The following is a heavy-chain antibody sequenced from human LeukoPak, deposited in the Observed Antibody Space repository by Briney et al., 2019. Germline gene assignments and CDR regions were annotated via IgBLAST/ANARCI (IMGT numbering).Heavy chain of an antibody. D-gene: IGHD5-12*01. Sequence: SETLSLTCTVSGGSISSGDYYWSWIRQPPGKGLEWIGYIYYSGSTYYNPSLKSRVTISVDTSKNQFSLKLSSVTAADTAVYYCARPDIVAIGAFDIWGQGTMVTASS. CDR1: GGSISSGDYY. V-gene: IGHV4-30-4*01. J-gene: IGHJ3*02. CDR2: IYYSGST. CDR3: ARPDIVAIGAFDI.